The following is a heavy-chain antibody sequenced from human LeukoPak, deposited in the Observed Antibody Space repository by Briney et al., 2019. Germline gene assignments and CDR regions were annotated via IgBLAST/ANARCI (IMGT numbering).Heavy chain of an antibody. Sequence: SETLSLTCTVSGGSISSSSYYWGWIRQPPGKGLEWIGSIYYSGSTYYNPSLKSRVTISVDTSKNQFSLKLSSVTAADTAVYYCARPRTSIVGIPAAFDIWGQGTMVTVSS. CDR2: IYYSGST. D-gene: IGHD3-22*01. J-gene: IGHJ3*02. V-gene: IGHV4-39*07. CDR3: ARPRTSIVGIPAAFDI. CDR1: GGSISSSSYY.